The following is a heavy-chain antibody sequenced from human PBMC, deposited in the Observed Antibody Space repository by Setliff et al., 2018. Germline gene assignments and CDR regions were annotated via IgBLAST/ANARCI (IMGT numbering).Heavy chain of an antibody. Sequence: GESLTISCATSGFTFNHFAMAWVRQAPGKGLEWVSIISGDSSFTNYADSVRGRATIFRDSSGNNVYLHMNSLTAADSAMYYCAKAGGSGFGMDYLDSWGQGTLVTVSS. V-gene: IGHV3-23*01. CDR3: AKAGGSGFGMDYLDS. CDR1: GFTFNHFA. CDR2: ISGDSSFT. D-gene: IGHD3-3*01. J-gene: IGHJ4*02.